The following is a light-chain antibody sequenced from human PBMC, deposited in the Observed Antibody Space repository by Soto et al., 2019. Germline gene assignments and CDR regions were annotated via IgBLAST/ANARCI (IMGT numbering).Light chain of an antibody. CDR3: SSYTSSCTLGV. J-gene: IGLJ1*01. CDR1: SSDVGGYNY. CDR2: EVN. Sequence: QSALTQPASVSGSPGQSISISCTGTSSDVGGYNYVSWYQQHPGKAPKLMIYEVNNRPSGVSNRFSGSKSGNTASLTISGLQAEDEADYYCSSYTSSCTLGVFGTGTKVTVL. V-gene: IGLV2-14*01.